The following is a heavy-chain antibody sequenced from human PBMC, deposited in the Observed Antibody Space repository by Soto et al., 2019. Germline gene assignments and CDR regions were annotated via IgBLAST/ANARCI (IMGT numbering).Heavy chain of an antibody. CDR3: TRQGPYYYDSSGSPSGMDV. J-gene: IGHJ6*02. D-gene: IGHD3-22*01. CDR2: IRSKPNNYAT. Sequence: GGSLRLSCAASGFTFSGSAMHWVRQTSGKGLEWVGRIRSKPNNYATAYAASVKGRFTISRDDSKNTAYLQMNSLKTEDTAVYYCTRQGPYYYDSSGSPSGMDVWGQGTTVTVSS. V-gene: IGHV3-73*01. CDR1: GFTFSGSA.